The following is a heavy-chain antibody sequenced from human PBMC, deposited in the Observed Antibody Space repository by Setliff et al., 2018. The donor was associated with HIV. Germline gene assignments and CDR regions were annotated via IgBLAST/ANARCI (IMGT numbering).Heavy chain of an antibody. V-gene: IGHV4-4*08. J-gene: IGHJ6*03. CDR3: AAGPGYSFGVGLDSYMSI. CDR1: GGFSDRYF. D-gene: IGHD5-18*01. CDR2: IYTSGST. Sequence: SETLSLTCTVSGGFSDRYFWTWIRQPPGKGLEWIGYIYTSGSTNYNPSLKNRVTISVDTSKNQFSLRLSSVTAADTAVYYCAAGPGYSFGVGLDSYMSIWDKGTTVTVSS.